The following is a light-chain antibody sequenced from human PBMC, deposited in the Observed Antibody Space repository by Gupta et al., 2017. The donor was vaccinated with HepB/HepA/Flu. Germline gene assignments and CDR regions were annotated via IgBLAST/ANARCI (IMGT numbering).Light chain of an antibody. CDR3: QSYDSSLSGSV. Sequence: QSVLTQPPSVSGAPGQRVTISCTGSRSNIGKGYDVHWYQQLPGTAPKLLIYGNSNRPSGVPDRVSGSKSGTSASLAITGLQAEDEADYYCQSYDSSLSGSVFGGGTKLTVL. J-gene: IGLJ2*01. CDR2: GNS. CDR1: RSNIGKGYD. V-gene: IGLV1-40*01.